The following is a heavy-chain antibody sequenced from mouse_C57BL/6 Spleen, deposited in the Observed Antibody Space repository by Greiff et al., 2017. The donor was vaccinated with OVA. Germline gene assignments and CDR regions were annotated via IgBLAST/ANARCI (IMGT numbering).Heavy chain of an antibody. V-gene: IGHV1-80*01. CDR2: IYPGDGDT. CDR1: GYAFSSYW. Sequence: QVQLKESGAELVKPGDSVKISCKASGYAFSSYWWNWVKQRPGKGLEWIGQIYPGDGDTNYNGKFKGKATLTADKSSSTAYMQLSSLTSEDSAVYFCARKGPNYFDYWGQGTTLTVSS. CDR3: ARKGPNYFDY. J-gene: IGHJ2*01. D-gene: IGHD3-3*01.